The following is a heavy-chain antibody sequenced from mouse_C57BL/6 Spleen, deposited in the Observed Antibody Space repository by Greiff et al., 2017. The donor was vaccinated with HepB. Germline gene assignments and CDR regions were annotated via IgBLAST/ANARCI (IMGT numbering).Heavy chain of an antibody. CDR3: ARAEGNYFDY. CDR2: ISSGSSTI. Sequence: EVQVVESGGGLVKPGGSLKLSCAASGFTFSDYGMHWVRQTPEKGLEWVAYISSGSSTIYYADTVKGRFTISRDNAKNTLFLQMTSLRSEDTAMYYCARAEGNYFDYWGQGTTLTVSS. CDR1: GFTFSDYG. V-gene: IGHV5-17*01. J-gene: IGHJ2*01.